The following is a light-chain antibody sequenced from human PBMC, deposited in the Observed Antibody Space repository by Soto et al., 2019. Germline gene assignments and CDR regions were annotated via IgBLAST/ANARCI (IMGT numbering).Light chain of an antibody. CDR3: QQRSNWPSIT. V-gene: IGKV3D-20*02. CDR2: GTS. CDR1: ERIYSAY. Sequence: EVVLTQSPGTLSLSRGERATLSCRASERIYSAYLGWYQQKPGQAPRLLIYGTSSRATGIPDRFSGSGSGTDFTLTISSLEAEDFAVYYCQQRSNWPSITFGQGTRLEIK. J-gene: IGKJ5*01.